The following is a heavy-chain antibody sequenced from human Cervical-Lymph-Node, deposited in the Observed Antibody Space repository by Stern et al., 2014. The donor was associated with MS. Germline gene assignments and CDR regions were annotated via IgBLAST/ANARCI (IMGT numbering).Heavy chain of an antibody. V-gene: IGHV2-5*02. Sequence: QVTLKESGPTLVKPTQTLTLTCTFSGFSLSTSGVGVGWIRQPPGQALEWPALIYWDDDKRYSPSLKSRLTITKDTSKNEVVLTMTNMDPVDTATYYCAPSGAAHYDSTGYWPFDYWGQGTLVTVSS. CDR2: IYWDDDK. CDR1: GFSLSTSGVG. CDR3: APSGAAHYDSTGYWPFDY. D-gene: IGHD3-22*01. J-gene: IGHJ4*02.